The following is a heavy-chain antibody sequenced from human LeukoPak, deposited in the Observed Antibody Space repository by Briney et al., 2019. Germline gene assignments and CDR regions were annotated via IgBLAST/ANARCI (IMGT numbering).Heavy chain of an antibody. CDR1: GDSISSGDYY. V-gene: IGHV4-39*07. CDR3: ARVKDPGGYYYYYYMDI. CDR2: INHSGST. D-gene: IGHD3-16*01. J-gene: IGHJ6*03. Sequence: PSETLSLTCTVSGDSISSGDYYWTWIRQPPGKGLEWIGEINHSGSTNYNPSLKSRVTISVDTSKNQFSLKVSSVTAADTAVYYCARVKDPGGYYYYYYMDIWGKGNTVTVSS.